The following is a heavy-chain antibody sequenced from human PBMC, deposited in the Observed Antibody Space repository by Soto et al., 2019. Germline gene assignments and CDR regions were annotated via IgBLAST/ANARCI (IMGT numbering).Heavy chain of an antibody. CDR3: AKGGGYGSGTSATDY. Sequence: QVQLVESGGGVVQPGRSLGLSCAASGFTFSSYGMHWVRQAPGKGLEWVAVISYDGSNKYYADSVKGRFTISRDNSKNTLYLQMNSLRAEDTAVYYCAKGGGYGSGTSATDYWGQGTLVTVSS. CDR1: GFTFSSYG. V-gene: IGHV3-30*18. CDR2: ISYDGSNK. J-gene: IGHJ4*02. D-gene: IGHD3-10*01.